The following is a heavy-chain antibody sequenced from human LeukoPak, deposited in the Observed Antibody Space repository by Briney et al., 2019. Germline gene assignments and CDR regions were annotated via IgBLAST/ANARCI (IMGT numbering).Heavy chain of an antibody. CDR2: IYYSGST. Sequence: SETLSLTCTVFGGSISTNYWSWIRQPPGEGLGFIANIYYSGSTNYNPSLKSRVTISVDTSQNQFTLKLTSLTAADTAVYYCARDQMGGPYSSSWSYYYYGMDVWGQGTTVTVSS. V-gene: IGHV4-59*13. D-gene: IGHD6-13*01. J-gene: IGHJ6*02. CDR1: GGSISTNY. CDR3: ARDQMGGPYSSSWSYYYYGMDV.